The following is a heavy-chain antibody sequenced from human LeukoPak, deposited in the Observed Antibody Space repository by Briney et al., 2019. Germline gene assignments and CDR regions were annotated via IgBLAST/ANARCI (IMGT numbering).Heavy chain of an antibody. V-gene: IGHV1-8*01. CDR1: GYTFTSYD. CDR3: ARGYPPVLLWFGELSGTDAFDI. D-gene: IGHD3-10*01. J-gene: IGHJ3*02. Sequence: ASVKVSCKASGYTFTSYDINWVRQATGQGLEWMGWMNPNSSNTGYAQKLQGRVTMTRNTSISTAYMELSSLRSEDTAVYYCARGYPPVLLWFGELSGTDAFDIWGQGTMVTVSS. CDR2: MNPNSSNT.